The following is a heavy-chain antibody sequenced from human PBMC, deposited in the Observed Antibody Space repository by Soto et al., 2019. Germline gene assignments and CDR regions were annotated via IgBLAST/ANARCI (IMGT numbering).Heavy chain of an antibody. CDR3: VKGNQLLRYYFEY. Sequence: LRLSCSASGFTFSNFAMHWVRQAPGKGLEYVSGITSNGDNTYHADSVQGRFTISRDNSKSTLYLQMTSLRVEDTAVYYCVKGNQLLRYYFEYWGRGALVTVSS. D-gene: IGHD2-2*01. J-gene: IGHJ4*02. CDR1: GFTFSNFA. V-gene: IGHV3-64D*06. CDR2: ITSNGDNT.